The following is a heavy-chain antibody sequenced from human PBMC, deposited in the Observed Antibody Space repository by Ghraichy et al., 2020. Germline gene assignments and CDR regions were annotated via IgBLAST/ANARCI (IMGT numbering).Heavy chain of an antibody. Sequence: SETLSLTCTVSGGSISSGGYYWSWIRQHPGKGLEWIGYIYYSGSTYYNPSLKSRVTISVDTSKNQFSLKLSSVTAADTAVYYCARETCSGGSCYSVGYYYYYMDVWGKGTTVTVSS. V-gene: IGHV4-31*03. CDR3: ARETCSGGSCYSVGYYYYYMDV. J-gene: IGHJ6*03. D-gene: IGHD2-15*01. CDR2: IYYSGST. CDR1: GGSISSGGYY.